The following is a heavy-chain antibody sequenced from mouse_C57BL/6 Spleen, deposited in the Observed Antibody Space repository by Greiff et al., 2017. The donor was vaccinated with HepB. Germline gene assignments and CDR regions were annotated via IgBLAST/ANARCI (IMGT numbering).Heavy chain of an antibody. CDR1: GYTFTSYW. J-gene: IGHJ4*01. Sequence: QVQLQQPGAELVKPGASVKLSCKASGYTFTSYWMHWVKQRPGQGLEWIGMIHPNSGSTNYNEKFKSKATLTVDKSSSTAYMQLSSLTSEDSAVYYCARNDYDEYYAMDYWGQGTSVTVSS. D-gene: IGHD2-4*01. CDR2: IHPNSGST. CDR3: ARNDYDEYYAMDY. V-gene: IGHV1-64*01.